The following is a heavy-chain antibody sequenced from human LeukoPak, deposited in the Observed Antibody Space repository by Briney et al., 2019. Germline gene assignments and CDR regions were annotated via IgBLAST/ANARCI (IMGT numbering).Heavy chain of an antibody. D-gene: IGHD2-2*01. CDR1: GGTFSSYA. V-gene: IGHV1-69*01. CDR2: IIPIFGTA. J-gene: IGHJ4*02. CDR3: ARGYCSSTSCYATDY. Sequence: SVKVSCKASGGTFSSYAISWVRQAPGQGLEWMGGIIPIFGTANYAQKFQGRVTITADESTSTACMELSSLRSEDTAVYYCARGYCSSTSCYATDYWGRGTLVTVSS.